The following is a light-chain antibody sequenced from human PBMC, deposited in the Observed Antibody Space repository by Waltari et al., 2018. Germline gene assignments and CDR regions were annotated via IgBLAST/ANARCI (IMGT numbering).Light chain of an antibody. Sequence: TGSDVCDFNPVSWYQQHPGKAPKLVIFDVTNRPSGVPDRFSGSKSGTSASLTVPGLQDGDEADYYCGSYAGIWVFGGGTKLTVL. CDR2: DVT. CDR1: GSDVCDFNP. V-gene: IGLV2-11*03. CDR3: GSYAGIWV. J-gene: IGLJ3*02.